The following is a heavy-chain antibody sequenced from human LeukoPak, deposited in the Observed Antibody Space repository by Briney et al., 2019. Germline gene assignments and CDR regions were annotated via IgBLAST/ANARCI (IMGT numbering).Heavy chain of an antibody. J-gene: IGHJ1*01. V-gene: IGHV3-23*01. D-gene: IGHD5-18*01. CDR2: ISGSGGST. Sequence: PGGSLRLSCAASGFTFSSYAMSWVRQAPGKGLEWVSAISGSGGSTYYADSVKGRFTISRDNSKNTLYLQMNSLRAEDTAVYYCAKYLGLQGWDTAMPEYFQHWGQGTLVTVSS. CDR1: GFTFSSYA. CDR3: AKYLGLQGWDTAMPEYFQH.